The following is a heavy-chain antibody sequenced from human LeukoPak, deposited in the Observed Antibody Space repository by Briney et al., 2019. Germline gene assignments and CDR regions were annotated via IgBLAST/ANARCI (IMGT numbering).Heavy chain of an antibody. D-gene: IGHD3-22*01. J-gene: IGHJ4*02. Sequence: ASVKVSCKASGYTFTGYYMHWVRQAPGQGLEWMGWINPNSGGTNYAQKFQGRVTMTRDTSISTAYMELSRLRSDDTAVYYCARFSGYYYDSSGYYYKDYWGQGTLVTVSS. CDR2: INPNSGGT. CDR1: GYTFTGYY. V-gene: IGHV1-2*02. CDR3: ARFSGYYYDSSGYYYKDY.